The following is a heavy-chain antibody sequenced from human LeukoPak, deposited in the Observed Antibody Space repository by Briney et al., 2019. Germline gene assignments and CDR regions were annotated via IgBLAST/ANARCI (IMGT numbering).Heavy chain of an antibody. CDR3: ARGLRFSKSGNGTNGVCYLDYFDY. CDR2: INHSGST. V-gene: IGHV4-34*01. Sequence: PSETLSLTCAVYGGSFSGYYWSWIRQPPGKGLEWIGEINHSGSTNYNPSLKSRVTISVDTSKNQFSLKLSSVTDADTAVYYCARGLRFSKSGNGTNGVCYLDYFDYWGQGTLVTVSS. D-gene: IGHD2-8*01. J-gene: IGHJ4*02. CDR1: GGSFSGYY.